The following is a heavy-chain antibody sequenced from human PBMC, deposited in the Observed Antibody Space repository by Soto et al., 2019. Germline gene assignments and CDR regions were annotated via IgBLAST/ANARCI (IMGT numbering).Heavy chain of an antibody. CDR2: ISAYNGNT. J-gene: IGHJ5*02. CDR3: ARDPTYCSSTSCYGFGWFDP. CDR1: GYTFTSYG. D-gene: IGHD2-2*01. V-gene: IGHV1-18*01. Sequence: ASVKVSCKASGYTFTSYGISGVRQAPGQGLEWMGWISAYNGNTNYAQKLQGRVTMTTDTSTSTAYMELRSLISDDTAVYYCARDPTYCSSTSCYGFGWFDPWG.